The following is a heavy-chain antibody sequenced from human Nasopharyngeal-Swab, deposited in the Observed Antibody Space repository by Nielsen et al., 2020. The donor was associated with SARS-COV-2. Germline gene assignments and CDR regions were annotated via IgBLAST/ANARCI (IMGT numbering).Heavy chain of an antibody. D-gene: IGHD6-6*01. Sequence: GGSLRLSCAASGFTFDDYAMHWVRQAPEKGLEWVSGISWNSGSIGYADSVKGRFTISRDNAKNSLYLQMNSLRAEDTALYYCASLSGSSSAYYYYMDVWGKGTTVTVSS. CDR2: ISWNSGSI. J-gene: IGHJ6*03. CDR3: ASLSGSSSAYYYYMDV. CDR1: GFTFDDYA. V-gene: IGHV3-9*01.